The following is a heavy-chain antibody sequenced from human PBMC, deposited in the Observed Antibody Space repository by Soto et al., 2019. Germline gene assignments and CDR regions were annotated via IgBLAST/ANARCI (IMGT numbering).Heavy chain of an antibody. CDR2: IKESGST. CDR3: ASARFEMEWLLVGVRGGLDV. Sequence: SGTLSLTCAVYGGSFSGHYWSGIRQPPGRGLEWMGEIKESGSTNYKPSLKSRVTISVDTTKNQVSLKLRSVTAADPAVYYCASARFEMEWLLVGVRGGLDVWGQGTQVTVSS. J-gene: IGHJ4*03. D-gene: IGHD3-3*01. CDR1: GGSFSGHY. V-gene: IGHV4-34*01.